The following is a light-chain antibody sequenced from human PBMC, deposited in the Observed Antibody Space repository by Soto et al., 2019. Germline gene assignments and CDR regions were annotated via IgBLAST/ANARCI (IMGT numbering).Light chain of an antibody. J-gene: IGLJ2*01. CDR1: SSDVGGYNY. CDR3: ATWDDTVHGPI. V-gene: IGLV2-14*01. Sequence: QSALTQPASVSGSPGQSITISCTGTSSDVGGYNYVSWYQQHPGKAPKLMIYEVSNRPSGVSNRFSGSKSGNTASLAISGLQSEDEGDYYCATWDDTVHGPIFGGGTKVTVL. CDR2: EVS.